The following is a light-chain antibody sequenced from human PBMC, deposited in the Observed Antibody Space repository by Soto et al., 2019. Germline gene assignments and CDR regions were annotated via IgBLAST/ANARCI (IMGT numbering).Light chain of an antibody. J-gene: IGLJ1*01. CDR1: SSNIGTGYD. Sequence: QSVLTQPPSVSLAPGQRVTISCTGSSSNIGTGYDVHWYQQLPGTAPKLLIFGNVNRPSGVPDRFSGSKSGTSASLAITGLQAEDEADYYCQSYDNSLSGYVFGTGTKVTVL. CDR2: GNV. CDR3: QSYDNSLSGYV. V-gene: IGLV1-40*01.